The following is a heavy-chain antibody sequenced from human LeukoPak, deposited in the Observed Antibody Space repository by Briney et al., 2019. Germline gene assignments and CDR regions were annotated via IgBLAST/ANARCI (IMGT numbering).Heavy chain of an antibody. Sequence: PGGSLRLSCTASGFTFSNYGMSWVRQAPGKGLDWVSAISGSGTITYYADSVKGRFTISRDNSKNTLYLQMNSLRADDTAVYYCAKNLTVAGTLFDYWGQGTLVTVPS. J-gene: IGHJ4*02. CDR1: GFTFSNYG. CDR3: AKNLTVAGTLFDY. CDR2: ISGSGTIT. V-gene: IGHV3-23*01. D-gene: IGHD6-19*01.